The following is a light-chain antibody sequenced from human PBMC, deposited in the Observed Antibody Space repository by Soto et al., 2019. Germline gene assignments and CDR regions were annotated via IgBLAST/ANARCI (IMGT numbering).Light chain of an antibody. V-gene: IGKV3-11*01. Sequence: EIVLTQSSATLSLSPGERATLSCRASQSVTSNALAWYQQKPGQAPRLLIYGVSSRATGIPDRFSGSGSGTDFTLTINSLEPEDFPVYYCQQRSKWPLTFGGGTKVEIK. CDR2: GVS. CDR1: QSVTSN. J-gene: IGKJ4*01. CDR3: QQRSKWPLT.